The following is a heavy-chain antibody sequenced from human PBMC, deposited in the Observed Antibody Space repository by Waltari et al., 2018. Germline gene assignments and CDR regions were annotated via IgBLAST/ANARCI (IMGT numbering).Heavy chain of an antibody. J-gene: IGHJ5*02. V-gene: IGHV3-7*01. CDR2: VNEDESEK. Sequence: EVQLVESGGGLVQPGGSLRLSFAAPGFTFRAYGRDWLRQAQGKGLEWVANVNEDESEKYYVDSVKGRFTISRDNVKNSLYLQMNSLRAEDTAVYYCARDVSFGRFDTWGQGTLVTVSS. CDR1: GFTFRAYG. D-gene: IGHD3-10*01. CDR3: ARDVSFGRFDT.